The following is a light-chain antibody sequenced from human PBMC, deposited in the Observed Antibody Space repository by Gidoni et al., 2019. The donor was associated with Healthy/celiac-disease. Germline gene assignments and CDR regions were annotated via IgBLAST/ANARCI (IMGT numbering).Light chain of an antibody. CDR2: DAS. CDR1: QDISNY. CDR3: QQYDNLPPYT. J-gene: IGKJ2*01. Sequence: DIQMTQSQSSLSASVGDRVTITCPASQDISNYLNWYQQKPGKAPKLLIYDASNLETGVPSRCSGSGSGTDFTFTISSLQPEDIATYYCQQYDNLPPYTFGQGTKLEIK. V-gene: IGKV1-33*01.